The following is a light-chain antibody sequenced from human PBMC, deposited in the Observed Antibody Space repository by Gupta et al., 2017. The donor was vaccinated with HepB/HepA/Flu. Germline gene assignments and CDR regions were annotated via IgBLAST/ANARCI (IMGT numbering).Light chain of an antibody. V-gene: IGLV10-54*04. CDR1: SNNVGNQG. Sequence: QAGLTQPPSVSKGLRQTATHTCTGNSNNVGNQGAARLQQHQGHPPKLLSYKNNNRPSGISESISASRSGNTASLTITGHRPEDEXDSYCSAWARGISAQVFGGGTKLTVL. CDR2: KNN. CDR3: SAWARGISAQV. J-gene: IGLJ2*01.